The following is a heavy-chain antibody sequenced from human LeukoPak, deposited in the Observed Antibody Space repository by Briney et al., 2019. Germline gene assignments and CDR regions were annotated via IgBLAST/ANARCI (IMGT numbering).Heavy chain of an antibody. V-gene: IGHV1-24*01. CDR2: FDPEDGET. J-gene: IGHJ4*02. Sequence: GASVKVSCKVSGYTLTELSVHWVRQAPGKGLEWMGGFDPEDGETIYAQKFQGRVTMTEDTSTDTAYMELSSLRSEDTAVYYCATGGTSPEYYFDYWGQGTLVTVSS. CDR1: GYTLTELS. CDR3: ATGGTSPEYYFDY. D-gene: IGHD3-16*01.